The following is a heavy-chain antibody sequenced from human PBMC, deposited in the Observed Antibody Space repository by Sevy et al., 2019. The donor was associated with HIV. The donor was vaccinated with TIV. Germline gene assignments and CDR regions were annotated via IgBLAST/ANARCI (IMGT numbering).Heavy chain of an antibody. J-gene: IGHJ6*02. CDR2: VRHDGGNE. Sequence: GGSLRLSCAASGFTFRSYDMHWVRQAPGKGLEWVAIVRHDGGNEQYAASVKGRFTISRDNSRNTLNLQMNSLRAEDTAVYFCAREWVYHGPLIDNHGMDVWGQGTTVTVSS. CDR1: GFTFRSYD. V-gene: IGHV3-30*02. CDR3: AREWVYHGPLIDNHGMDV. D-gene: IGHD2-2*01.